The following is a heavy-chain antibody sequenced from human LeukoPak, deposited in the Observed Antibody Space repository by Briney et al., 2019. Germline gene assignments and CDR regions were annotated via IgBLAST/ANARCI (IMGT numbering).Heavy chain of an antibody. J-gene: IGHJ3*02. D-gene: IGHD2-15*01. CDR2: ISSSSSYI. CDR3: ARGDIQLLYAFDI. V-gene: IGHV3-21*04. Sequence: GGSLRLSCAASGFTFSSYSMNWVRQAPGKGLEWVSSISSSSSYIYYADSVKGRFTISRDNAKNSLYLQMNSLRAEDTAVYYCARGDIQLLYAFDIWGQGTMVTVSS. CDR1: GFTFSSYS.